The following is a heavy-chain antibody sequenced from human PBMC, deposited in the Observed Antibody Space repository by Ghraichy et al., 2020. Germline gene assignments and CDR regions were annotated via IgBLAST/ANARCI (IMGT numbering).Heavy chain of an antibody. D-gene: IGHD6-13*01. V-gene: IGHV4-4*02. CDR2: VYHSGST. J-gene: IGHJ3*02. Sequence: ESLNISCAVSGGSIRSDNWWIWVRQSPGKGLEWIGEVYHSGSTNFNPSLKSRVTMSVDKSKNQFSLNLNSVTAADTAMYYCARGKPASDGSAFDIWGRGTKVTVSS. CDR3: ARGKPASDGSAFDI. CDR1: GGSIRSDNW.